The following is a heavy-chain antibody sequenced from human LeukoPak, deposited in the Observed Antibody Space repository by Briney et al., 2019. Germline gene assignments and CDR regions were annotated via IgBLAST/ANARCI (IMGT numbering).Heavy chain of an antibody. CDR3: ARGRSEYNWNDGGAFDI. CDR1: SYTFTNYA. D-gene: IGHD1-1*01. V-gene: IGHV1-18*01. CDR2: ISAYNGNT. Sequence: ASVKVSCKASSYTFTNYAFTWVRQAPGQGLEWMGWISAYNGNTNYAQKLQGRVTMTTDTSTSTAYMELRSLRSDDTAVYYCARGRSEYNWNDGGAFDIWGQGTMVTVSS. J-gene: IGHJ3*02.